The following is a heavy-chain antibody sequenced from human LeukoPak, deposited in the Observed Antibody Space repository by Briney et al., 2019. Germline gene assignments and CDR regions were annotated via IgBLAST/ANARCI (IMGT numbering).Heavy chain of an antibody. CDR1: ELSVSTNC. D-gene: IGHD3-10*01. J-gene: IGHJ5*02. CDR3: AKTWFGELWRFDP. V-gene: IGHV3-53*01. CDR2: IYSDGST. Sequence: GGSLRLSCAASELSVSTNCMTWVRQAPGKGLEWVSFIYSDGSTYYADSVRDRFTISRDNSKNTVYLQMNSLRAEDTAVYYCAKTWFGELWRFDPWGQGTLVTVSS.